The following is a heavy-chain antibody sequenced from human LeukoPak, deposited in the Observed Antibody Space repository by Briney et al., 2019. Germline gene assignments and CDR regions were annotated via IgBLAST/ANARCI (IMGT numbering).Heavy chain of an antibody. D-gene: IGHD4-17*01. CDR3: ASSRLHDYGDGPDY. J-gene: IGHJ4*02. CDR2: ISSSSSYI. CDR1: GFTFSSCS. V-gene: IGHV3-21*01. Sequence: GGSLRLSCAASGFTFSSCSMNWVRQAPGKGLEWVSSISSSSSYIYYADSVKGRFTISRDNAKNSLYLQMNSLRAEDTAVYYCASSRLHDYGDGPDYWGQGTLVTVSS.